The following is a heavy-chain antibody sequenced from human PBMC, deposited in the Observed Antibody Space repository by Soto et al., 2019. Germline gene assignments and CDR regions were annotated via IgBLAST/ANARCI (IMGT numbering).Heavy chain of an antibody. J-gene: IGHJ5*02. CDR2: ISAYNGNT. CDR1: GYTLTSHC. CDR3: AGATAVAGPNWFDP. V-gene: IGHV1-18*01. D-gene: IGHD6-19*01. Sequence: GAPVKVSRKASGYTLTSHCISWGRQAPGQGLEWMGWISAYNGNTNYAQKLQGRVTMTTDTSTSTAYMELRSLRSDDTAVYYCAGATAVAGPNWFDPWGQGTLVTVAS.